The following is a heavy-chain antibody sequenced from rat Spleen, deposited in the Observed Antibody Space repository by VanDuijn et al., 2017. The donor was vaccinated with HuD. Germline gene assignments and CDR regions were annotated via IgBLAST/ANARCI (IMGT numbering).Heavy chain of an antibody. J-gene: IGHJ2*01. V-gene: IGHV5-29*01. CDR2: ITYDGIT. CDR1: GFIFSDHY. Sequence: EVELVESGGGLIQPGSPLKLSCVASGFIFSDHYVAWVRQAPTKGLEWVASITYDGITYYRDSVRGRFTISRDNAKSTLYLQMDSLRSEDTATYYCARQGPLDYWGQGVMVTVSS. CDR3: ARQGPLDY.